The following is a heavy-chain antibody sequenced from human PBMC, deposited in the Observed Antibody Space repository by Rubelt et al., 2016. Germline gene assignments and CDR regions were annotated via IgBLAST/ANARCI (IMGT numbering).Heavy chain of an antibody. D-gene: IGHD4-17*01. V-gene: IGHV1-69*01. J-gene: IGHJ5*02. CDR3: ARAGTVTTPKRWFDP. Sequence: QVQLVQSGAEVKKPGSSVKVSCKASGGTFSSYAISWVRQAPGQGLEWMGGIIPIFGTANYAQKFQGRVTIPADESTSPAYMELSRLRSDDTAVYYCARAGTVTTPKRWFDPWGQGTLVTVSS. CDR2: IIPIFGTA. CDR1: GGTFSSYA.